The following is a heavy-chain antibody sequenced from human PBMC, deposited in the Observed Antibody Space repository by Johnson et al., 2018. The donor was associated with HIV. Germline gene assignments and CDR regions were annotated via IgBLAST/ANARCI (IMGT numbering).Heavy chain of an antibody. CDR3: AKDASTLGGDAFDI. CDR2: ISWNSGSI. J-gene: IGHJ3*02. D-gene: IGHD3-16*01. V-gene: IGHV3-9*03. CDR1: GFTFDDYA. Sequence: VQLVESGGGLVQPGRSLRLSCAASGFTFDDYAMHWVRQAPGKGLEWVSGISWNSGSIGYADSVKGRFTISRDNAKNSLYLQMNSLRAEDMALYYCAKDASTLGGDAFDIWGQGTMVTVSS.